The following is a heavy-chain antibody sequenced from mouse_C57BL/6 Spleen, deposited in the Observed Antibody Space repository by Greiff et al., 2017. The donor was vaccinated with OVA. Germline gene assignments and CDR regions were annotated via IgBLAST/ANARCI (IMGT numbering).Heavy chain of an antibody. CDR1: GYTFTSYW. V-gene: IGHV1-59*01. CDR3: ARDDGYYGY. D-gene: IGHD2-3*01. J-gene: IGHJ2*01. Sequence: QVQLQQPGAELVRPGTSVKLSCKASGYTFTSYWMHWVKQRPGQGLEWIGVIDPSDSYTNYNQKFKGKATLTVDTSSSTAYMQLSSLTSEDSAVYYCARDDGYYGYWGQGTTLTVSS. CDR2: IDPSDSYT.